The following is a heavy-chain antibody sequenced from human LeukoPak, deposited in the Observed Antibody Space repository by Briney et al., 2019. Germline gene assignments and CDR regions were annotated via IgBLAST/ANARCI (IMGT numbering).Heavy chain of an antibody. V-gene: IGHV4-34*01. D-gene: IGHD3-10*01. Sequence: PSETLSLTCAVYDGSFSGYYWSWMGQPPGKGLEGIGEINHSASTNYNPSLKSRVTITVDTSKNQFSLKLSSVTAADTAVYYCASRSYYYGSGKIDYWGQGTLVTVSS. CDR1: DGSFSGYY. CDR3: ASRSYYYGSGKIDY. J-gene: IGHJ4*02. CDR2: INHSAST.